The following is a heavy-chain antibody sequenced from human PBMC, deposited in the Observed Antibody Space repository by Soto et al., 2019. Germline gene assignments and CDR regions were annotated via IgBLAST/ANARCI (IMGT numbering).Heavy chain of an antibody. D-gene: IGHD3-10*01. CDR2: IWYDGSNK. CDR1: GFTFSSYG. CDR3: ASGGLRYAFDI. J-gene: IGHJ3*02. V-gene: IGHV3-33*01. Sequence: QVQLVESGGGVVQPGRSRRLSCAASGFTFSSYGMHWVRQAPGKGLEWVAVIWYDGSNKYYADSVKGRFTISRDNSKNTLYLQMNSLRAEDTAVYYCASGGLRYAFDIWGQGTMVTVSS.